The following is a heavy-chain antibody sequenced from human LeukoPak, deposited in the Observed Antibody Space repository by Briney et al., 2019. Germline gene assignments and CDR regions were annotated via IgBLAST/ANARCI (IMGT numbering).Heavy chain of an antibody. J-gene: IGHJ4*02. Sequence: SGTLSLTCAVSGGSISSSNWWSWVRQPPGKGLEWIGEIYHSGSTNYNPSLKSRVTISVDKSKNQFSLKLSSVTAADTAVYYCARANGWDVVVPAATYYFDYWAREPWSPSPQ. CDR2: IYHSGST. CDR3: ARANGWDVVVPAATYYFDY. V-gene: IGHV4-4*02. CDR1: GGSISSSNW. D-gene: IGHD2-2*01.